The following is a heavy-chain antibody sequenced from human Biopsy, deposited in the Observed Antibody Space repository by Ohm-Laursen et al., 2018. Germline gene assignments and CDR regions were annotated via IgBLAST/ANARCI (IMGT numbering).Heavy chain of an antibody. V-gene: IGHV2-70*16. J-gene: IGHJ6*02. Sequence: TQTLTLTCTLSGFSLNTRGMSVTWIRQPPGKALEWLARIYRGDAKFYSGSLKTRLTISQGPSENHVVITLSDVAPVDTAKYYCARIPNLVVPAAIVYRHRRHLQGLDVWGQGTTVIVSS. D-gene: IGHD2-2*02. CDR2: IYRGDAK. CDR1: GFSLNTRGMS. CDR3: ARIPNLVVPAAIVYRHRRHLQGLDV.